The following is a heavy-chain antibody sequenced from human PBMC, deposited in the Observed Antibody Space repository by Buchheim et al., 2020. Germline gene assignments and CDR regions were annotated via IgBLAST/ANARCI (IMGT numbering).Heavy chain of an antibody. Sequence: VQLVESGGGLVQPGGSLRLSCAASGFTFSRHGMHWVRQAPGKGLEWVAVIWYDGSNKYYADSVKGRFTISRDNAKNSLYLQMNSLRAEDTAVYDCARASVESYYYDMDVWGKGTT. CDR2: IWYDGSNK. J-gene: IGHJ6*03. V-gene: IGHV3-33*01. D-gene: IGHD2-15*01. CDR1: GFTFSRHG. CDR3: ARASVESYYYDMDV.